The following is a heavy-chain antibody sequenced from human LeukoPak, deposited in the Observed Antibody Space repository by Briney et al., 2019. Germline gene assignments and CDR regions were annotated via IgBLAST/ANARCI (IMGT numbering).Heavy chain of an antibody. CDR3: ARDPYYDYVWGSYAPLDY. CDR1: GFTFSSYA. Sequence: PGGSLRLSCAASGFTFSSYAMSWVRQAPGKGLEWVSYISSSSSTIYYADSVKGRFTISRDNAKNSLYLQMNSLRAEDTAVYYCARDPYYDYVWGSYAPLDYWGQGTLVTVSS. J-gene: IGHJ4*02. CDR2: ISSSSSTI. D-gene: IGHD3-16*01. V-gene: IGHV3-48*01.